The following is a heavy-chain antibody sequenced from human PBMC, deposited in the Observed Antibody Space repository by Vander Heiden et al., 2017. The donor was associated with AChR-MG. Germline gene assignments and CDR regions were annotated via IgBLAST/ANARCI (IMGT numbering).Heavy chain of an antibody. V-gene: IGHV4-4*02. CDR2: IFHSGST. D-gene: IGHD3-16*01. CDR1: GDSISRYIW. CDR3: ARGGDYSWSD. J-gene: IGHJ4*02. Sequence: QVQLQESGPGLVKPSGTLSLTCAVSGDSISRYIWWSWVRQPPGKGLEWIGEIFHSGSTNYNTSLESRVTISVDKSKNQFSLKLTSVTAADTAVYYCARGGDYSWSDWGQGTLVTVS.